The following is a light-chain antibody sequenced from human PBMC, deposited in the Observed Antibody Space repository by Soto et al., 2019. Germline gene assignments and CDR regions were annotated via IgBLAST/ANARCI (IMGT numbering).Light chain of an antibody. J-gene: IGLJ2*01. CDR1: SSDVGGYNY. Sequence: QSALTQPASVSGSPGQSITISCTGTSSDVGGYNYVSWYQQHPGKAPKLMIYDVSNRPSGVSNRFSGSKSGNTASLTISGLQAEDEADYSCSSYTSSSPLVVFGGGPKVTVL. CDR2: DVS. V-gene: IGLV2-14*01. CDR3: SSYTSSSPLVV.